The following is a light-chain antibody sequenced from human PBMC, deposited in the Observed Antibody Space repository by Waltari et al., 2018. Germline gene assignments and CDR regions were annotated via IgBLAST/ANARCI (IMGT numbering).Light chain of an antibody. Sequence: SYELTQPSSVSVSPGQTARITCSGALLADTHARWLQQKAVQAPVLLIFRDTERPSGIPGRFSASSSGTTVTLVITGAQAEDEAHYYCFSAPDNSLGVFGGGTKLTVL. CDR3: FSAPDNSLGV. CDR2: RDT. J-gene: IGLJ3*02. V-gene: IGLV3-27*01. CDR1: LLADTH.